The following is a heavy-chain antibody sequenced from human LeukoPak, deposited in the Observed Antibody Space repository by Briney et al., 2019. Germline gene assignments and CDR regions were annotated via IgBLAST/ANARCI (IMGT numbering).Heavy chain of an antibody. D-gene: IGHD6-13*01. Sequence: PSETLSLTCAVSGGSISSSSYYWSWIRQPPGKGLEWIGEINHSGSTNYNPSLKSRVTISVDTSKNQFSLKLSSVTAADTAVYYCARALRRIAAAGFWFDPWGQGTLVTVSS. CDR2: INHSGST. J-gene: IGHJ5*02. CDR3: ARALRRIAAAGFWFDP. V-gene: IGHV4-39*07. CDR1: GGSISSSSYY.